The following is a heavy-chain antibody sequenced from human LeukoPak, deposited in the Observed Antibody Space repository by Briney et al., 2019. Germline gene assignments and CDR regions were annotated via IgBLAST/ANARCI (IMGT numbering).Heavy chain of an antibody. V-gene: IGHV4-34*01. CDR1: GGSFSGYY. D-gene: IGHD3-9*01. CDR3: ARGRARTSYFRY. J-gene: IGHJ4*02. Sequence: SETLSLTCAVYGGSFSGYYWSWIRQPPGKVLEWIGEISRTGSTSYNPSLWSRVTIAGDTSKNQLSLKLTSVTAADTGVYFCARGRARTSYFRYWSQGSLVTVSS. CDR2: ISRTGST.